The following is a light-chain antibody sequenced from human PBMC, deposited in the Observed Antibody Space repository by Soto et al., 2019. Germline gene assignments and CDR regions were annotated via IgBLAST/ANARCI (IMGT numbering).Light chain of an antibody. J-gene: IGLJ1*01. V-gene: IGLV2-14*01. CDR3: AAWDDSLNVL. CDR2: EVS. Sequence: QSALTQPASVSGSPGQSITISCTGTSSDVGGYNYVSWYQQHPGKAPKLMIYEVSNRPSGVSNRFSGSKSGNTASLAISGLQSEDEADYYCAAWDDSLNVLFGTGTKVTVL. CDR1: SSDVGGYNY.